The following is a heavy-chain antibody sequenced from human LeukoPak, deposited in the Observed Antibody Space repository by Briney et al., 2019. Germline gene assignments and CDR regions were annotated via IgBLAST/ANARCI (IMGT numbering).Heavy chain of an antibody. CDR3: ARRGPTPYYYYMDV. J-gene: IGHJ6*03. V-gene: IGHV1-18*01. Sequence: ASVEVSCKASGYTFMHYGIHWVRQAPGQGLEWLGWISANNGDTNYAQKLQGRVTMTTDTSTSTAYMELRSLTSDDTAVYYCARRGPTPYYYYMDVWGNGTTVTVSS. CDR2: ISANNGDT. CDR1: GYTFMHYG. D-gene: IGHD2-15*01.